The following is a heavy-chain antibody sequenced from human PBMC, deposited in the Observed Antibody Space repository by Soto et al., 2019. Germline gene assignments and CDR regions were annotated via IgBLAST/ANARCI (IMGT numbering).Heavy chain of an antibody. D-gene: IGHD3-16*01. V-gene: IGHV2-5*02. Sequence: QITLKESGPTLVKPTQTLTLTCTFSGFSLNTSGVGVGWTRQTPRKALEWLALIFWDDGKLYSPYLKNRLTITKDTSKNQVVLTMTNMDPVDTAKYHCAHSPDWALRLGGLFDYWGQGTLVTVSS. CDR1: GFSLNTSGVG. CDR2: IFWDDGK. J-gene: IGHJ4*02. CDR3: AHSPDWALRLGGLFDY.